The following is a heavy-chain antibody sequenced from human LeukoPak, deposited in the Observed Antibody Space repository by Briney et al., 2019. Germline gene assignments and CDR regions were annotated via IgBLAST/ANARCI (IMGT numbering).Heavy chain of an antibody. Sequence: VGSLRLSCAASGFIFDDYGMSWVRQAPRKGLEWVANIKRDGSEKNYVDSVKGRFTISRDNAKNSLYLQMNSLRADDTAVYYCVREDDVKVPAHRGDWFDPWGQGTLVTVSS. CDR3: VREDDVKVPAHRGDWFDP. CDR2: IKRDGSEK. D-gene: IGHD2-2*01. V-gene: IGHV3-7*01. CDR1: GFIFDDYG. J-gene: IGHJ5*02.